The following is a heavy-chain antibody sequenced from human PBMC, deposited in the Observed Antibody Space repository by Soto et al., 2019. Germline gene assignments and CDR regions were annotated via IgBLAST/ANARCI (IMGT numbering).Heavy chain of an antibody. J-gene: IGHJ4*02. D-gene: IGHD3-10*01. CDR3: ARAGENYGSGTFSPPLRYYFNS. V-gene: IGHV1-46*01. Sequence: QVQLVQSGAEVKKPGASVTVSCKASGYTFTTHYMHWVRQAPGQGLEWMGIINPSGGRTTYALKFKGRFSLPSDTSTNTVYMELSSLRSEDTAVYYCARAGENYGSGTFSPPLRYYFNSWGQGTLVTVSS. CDR1: GYTFTTHY. CDR2: INPSGGRT.